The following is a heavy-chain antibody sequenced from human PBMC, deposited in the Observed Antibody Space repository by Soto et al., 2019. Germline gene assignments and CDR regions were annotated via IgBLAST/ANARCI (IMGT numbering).Heavy chain of an antibody. D-gene: IGHD2-15*01. J-gene: IGHJ4*02. CDR2: INAGNGNT. V-gene: IGHV1-3*01. CDR3: ARGIGCSCPLDY. CDR1: GYTFTSYA. Sequence: ASVKVSCKASGYTFTSYAMHWVRQAPGQRLEWMGWINAGNGNTKYSQKFQGRVTITRDTSASTAYMVLSSLRSEDTAVYYCARGIGCSCPLDYWGQGTMVTVSS.